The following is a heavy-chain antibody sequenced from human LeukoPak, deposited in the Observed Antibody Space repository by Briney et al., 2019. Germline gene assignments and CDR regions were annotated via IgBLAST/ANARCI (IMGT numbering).Heavy chain of an antibody. V-gene: IGHV3-21*01. J-gene: IGHJ3*02. Sequence: GGSLRLSCAASGFTFSIYSINWVRQAPGKGLEWVSSISSTSSYIYYADSVKGRFTISRDNAKNSLSLLMNSLRPEDTAVYYCASEGPGDAFDIWGQGTMVTVSS. CDR3: ASEGPGDAFDI. CDR2: ISSTSSYI. CDR1: GFTFSIYS.